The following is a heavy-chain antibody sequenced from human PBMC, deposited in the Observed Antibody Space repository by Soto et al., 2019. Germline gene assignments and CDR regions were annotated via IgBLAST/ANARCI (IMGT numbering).Heavy chain of an antibody. CDR2: MNPNSGNT. D-gene: IGHD3-10*01. J-gene: IGHJ6*02. Sequence: GASVKVSCKASGYTFTSYDINWVRQATGQGLEWMGWMNPNSGNTGYAQKFQGRVTMTRNTSISTAYMELSSLRSEDTAVYYCARIRTGVYGSGTTSSRFYYGMDVWGQGTAVTVSS. V-gene: IGHV1-8*01. CDR1: GYTFTSYD. CDR3: ARIRTGVYGSGTTSSRFYYGMDV.